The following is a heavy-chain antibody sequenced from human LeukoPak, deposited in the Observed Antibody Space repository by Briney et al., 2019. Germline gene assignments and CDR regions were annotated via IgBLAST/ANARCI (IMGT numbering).Heavy chain of an antibody. D-gene: IGHD4-17*01. CDR3: AKGDDYGDYGVDY. J-gene: IGHJ4*02. CDR2: ISGSGGST. CDR1: GFTVSSNY. V-gene: IGHV3-23*01. Sequence: PGGSLRLPCAASGFTVSSNYMSWVRQAPGKGLEWVSAISGSGGSTYYADSVKGRFTISRDNSKNTLYLQMNSLRAEDTAVYYCAKGDDYGDYGVDYWGQGTLVTVSS.